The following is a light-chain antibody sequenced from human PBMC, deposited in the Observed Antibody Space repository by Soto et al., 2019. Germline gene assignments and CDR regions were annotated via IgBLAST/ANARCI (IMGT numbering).Light chain of an antibody. CDR1: QSVRSNF. J-gene: IGKJ1*01. CDR3: HQRQSWPRT. V-gene: IGKV3-20*01. CDR2: GAS. Sequence: EIVLTQSPGTLSLSPGERATLSCRASQSVRSNFLAWYQQNPGQAPRLLIYGASNRATGIPDRFSGSGSGTDSTLTISDVQPEDFALYYCHQRQSWPRTFGQGTKVDIK.